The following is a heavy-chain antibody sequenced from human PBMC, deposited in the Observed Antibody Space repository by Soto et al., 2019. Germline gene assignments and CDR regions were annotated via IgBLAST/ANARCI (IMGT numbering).Heavy chain of an antibody. J-gene: IGHJ3*01. CDR2: IHSSATTI. D-gene: IGHD3-10*01. V-gene: IGHV3-48*03. CDR1: GFTFSRYE. Sequence: GGSLRLSCAASGFTFSRYEMNWVRQAPGKGLEWIAYIHSSATTIYYADSVKGRFTISRDNAKNSLCLQLNSLSAEDTAVYYCATRSGGGGAFDFWGQGTMVTVSS. CDR3: ATRSGGGGAFDF.